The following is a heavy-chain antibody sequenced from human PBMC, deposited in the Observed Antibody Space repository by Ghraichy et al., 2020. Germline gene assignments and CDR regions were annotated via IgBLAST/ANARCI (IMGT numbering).Heavy chain of an antibody. Sequence: GGSLRLSCAASGFTVSHNWMTWVRQAPGKGLEWVANIKEDGSEKNYADSVEGRFTISRDNAKNSLYLQMNSLRVEDTAVYYCARNRGPDYWGQGTLVTVSS. V-gene: IGHV3-7*01. CDR2: IKEDGSEK. CDR1: GFTVSHNW. D-gene: IGHD2/OR15-2a*01. CDR3: ARNRGPDY. J-gene: IGHJ4*02.